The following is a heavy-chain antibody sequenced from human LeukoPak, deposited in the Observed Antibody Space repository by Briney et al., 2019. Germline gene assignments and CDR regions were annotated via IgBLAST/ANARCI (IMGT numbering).Heavy chain of an antibody. Sequence: SVKVSCKASGGTFSSYAISWVQQAPGQGLEWMGGIIPIFGTANYAQKFQGRVTITADESTSTAYMELSSLRSEDTAVYYCARDSSGWYHWFDPWGQGTLVTVSS. V-gene: IGHV1-69*13. J-gene: IGHJ5*02. CDR2: IIPIFGTA. D-gene: IGHD6-19*01. CDR3: ARDSSGWYHWFDP. CDR1: GGTFSSYA.